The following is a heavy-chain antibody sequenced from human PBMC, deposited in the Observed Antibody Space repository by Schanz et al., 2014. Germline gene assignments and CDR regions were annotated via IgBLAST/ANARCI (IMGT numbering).Heavy chain of an antibody. Sequence: QVQLQQWGAGLLKPSETLSLTCAVYGGSFSGYYWTWIRQPPGKGLEWIGEIHHSGSTNYNPSLKSGATISMDTSKNQSSLKLSSVTAADTAVYYCARGEWSTSQFDYWGHGTLVTVSS. D-gene: IGHD2-2*01. CDR2: IHHSGST. J-gene: IGHJ4*01. CDR3: ARGEWSTSQFDY. V-gene: IGHV4-34*01. CDR1: GGSFSGYY.